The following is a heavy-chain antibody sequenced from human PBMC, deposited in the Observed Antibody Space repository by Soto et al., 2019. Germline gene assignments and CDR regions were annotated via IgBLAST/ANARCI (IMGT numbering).Heavy chain of an antibody. Sequence: EVQLVESGGGLVQPGGSLRLSCAASGFTFRTYWMHWDRQSPGKGLVWVSRIDAAGSGTTYADAVAGRCTISRDIAKNTLYLQMSSLRAADTAVYYCARDQTVTGPSTFTYCGQGKLVTVSS. CDR1: GFTFRTYW. CDR2: IDAAGSGT. CDR3: ARDQTVTGPSTFTY. J-gene: IGHJ1*01. V-gene: IGHV3-74*03. D-gene: IGHD2-8*02.